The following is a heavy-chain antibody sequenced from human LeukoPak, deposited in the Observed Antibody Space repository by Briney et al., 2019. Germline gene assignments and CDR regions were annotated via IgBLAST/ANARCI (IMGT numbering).Heavy chain of an antibody. J-gene: IGHJ4*02. CDR2: IIPMFGIA. Sequence: SVKVSCKASGSTFSRYAISWVRQAPGQGLEWMGGIIPMFGIANYAQKFQGRVTITADESTSTAYMELSSLRSEDTAVYYCARDRPYTGGWRGFDYWGQGTLVTVSS. V-gene: IGHV1-69*13. D-gene: IGHD6-19*01. CDR3: ARDRPYTGGWRGFDY. CDR1: GSTFSRYA.